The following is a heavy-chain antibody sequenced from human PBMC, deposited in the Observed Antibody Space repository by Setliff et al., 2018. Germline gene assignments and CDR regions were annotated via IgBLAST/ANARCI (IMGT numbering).Heavy chain of an antibody. Sequence: PSETLSLTCTVSGDSISSSRYYWSWIRQPPGKGLEWIGFIFYSGDTKSNPSLKSRVTISVDTSKNQFSLKLSSVTAADTAVYYCARDNPTAFDIWGQGTMVTVSS. D-gene: IGHD2-15*01. CDR2: IFYSGDT. J-gene: IGHJ3*02. CDR1: GDSISSSRYY. CDR3: ARDNPTAFDI. V-gene: IGHV4-61*05.